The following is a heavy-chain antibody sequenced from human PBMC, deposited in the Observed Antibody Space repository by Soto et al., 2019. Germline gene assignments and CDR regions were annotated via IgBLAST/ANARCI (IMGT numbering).Heavy chain of an antibody. CDR2: IRSKPNNYAT. CDR1: GFTFSGSA. V-gene: IGHV3-73*01. CDR3: IGWSQWLRYDY. D-gene: IGHD6-19*01. Sequence: GGSLRLCCAASGFTFSGSAMHWVRQASGKGLEWVGRIRSKPNNYATAYGASVKGRFTISRDDSKNMAYLQMTSLKIEDTAVYYCIGWSQWLRYDYWGQGTLVTVSS. J-gene: IGHJ4*02.